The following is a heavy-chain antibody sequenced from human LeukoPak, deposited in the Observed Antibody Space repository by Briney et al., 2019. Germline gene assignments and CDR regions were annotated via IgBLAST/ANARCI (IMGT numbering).Heavy chain of an antibody. CDR3: ASQIGPGDQVRFFDY. CDR2: IYHSGST. Sequence: SETLSLTXAVSGYSISSGYYWGWIRQPPGKGLEWIGSIYHSGSTYYNPSLKSRVTISVDTSKNQFSLKLSSVTAADTAVYYCASQIGPGDQVRFFDYWGQGTLVTVSS. J-gene: IGHJ4*02. V-gene: IGHV4-38-2*01. D-gene: IGHD3-10*01. CDR1: GYSISSGYY.